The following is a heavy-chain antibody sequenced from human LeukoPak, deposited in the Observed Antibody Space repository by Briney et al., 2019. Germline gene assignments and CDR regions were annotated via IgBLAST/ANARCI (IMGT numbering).Heavy chain of an antibody. V-gene: IGHV3-23*01. Sequence: GGSLRLSCAASGFTFSSDAMNWVRQAPGKGLEWVSGITDNGSGTYYADSVKGRFTIYRDNSKNTLYLHMNTLRAEDTALYYCAKVRGLGTSYYGMDVWGKGTTVIVSS. CDR1: GFTFSSDA. CDR3: AKVRGLGTSYYGMDV. CDR2: ITDNGSGT. D-gene: IGHD3-10*01. J-gene: IGHJ6*04.